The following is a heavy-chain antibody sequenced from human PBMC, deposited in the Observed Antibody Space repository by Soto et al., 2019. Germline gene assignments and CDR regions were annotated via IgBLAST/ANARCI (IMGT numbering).Heavy chain of an antibody. D-gene: IGHD3-10*01. J-gene: IGHJ5*01. CDR2: ISYDGSNK. V-gene: IGHV3-30*18. CDR1: GFTFSSYG. Sequence: VQLVESGGGVVQPGRSLRLSCAASGFTFSSYGMHWVRQAPGKGLEWVAVISYDGSNKYYADSVKGRFTISRGNSKNTLYRQMSSLRAEDTAVYYWAKDSGKITMGRGNNWFETWGGGTLVIVSS. CDR3: AKDSGKITMGRGNNWFET.